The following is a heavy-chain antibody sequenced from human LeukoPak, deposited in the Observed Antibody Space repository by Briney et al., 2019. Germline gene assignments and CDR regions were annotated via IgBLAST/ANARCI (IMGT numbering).Heavy chain of an antibody. Sequence: GASVKVSCKASGYTFTSYDINWVRQATGQGLEWMGWMNPNSGNTGYAQKFQGRVTMTRNTSISTAYMELSSLRSEDTAVYYCARYYYGSGSYYNVIPYDYWGQGTLVTVSS. J-gene: IGHJ4*02. CDR1: GYTFTSYD. CDR2: MNPNSGNT. V-gene: IGHV1-8*01. D-gene: IGHD3-10*01. CDR3: ARYYYGSGSYYNVIPYDY.